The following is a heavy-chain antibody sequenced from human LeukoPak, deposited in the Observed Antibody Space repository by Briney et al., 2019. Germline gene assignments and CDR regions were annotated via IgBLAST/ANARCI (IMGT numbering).Heavy chain of an antibody. V-gene: IGHV3-74*01. CDR3: AKDPRAWELPYYFDD. J-gene: IGHJ4*02. Sequence: GGSLRLSCAASGFTFRSHWMHWVRQAPGKGLIWVSRIDGDESATYYGDSVKGRFTISRDNSKNTLYLQMNSLRAEDTAVYYCAKDPRAWELPYYFDDWGQGTLVTVSS. CDR2: IDGDESAT. D-gene: IGHD1-26*01. CDR1: GFTFRSHW.